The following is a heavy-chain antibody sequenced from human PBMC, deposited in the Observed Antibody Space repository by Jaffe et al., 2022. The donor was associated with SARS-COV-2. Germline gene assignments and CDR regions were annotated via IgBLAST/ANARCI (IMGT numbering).Heavy chain of an antibody. D-gene: IGHD3-22*01. J-gene: IGHJ5*02. V-gene: IGHV3-7*01. CDR3: ARDLFYYDSSGYYDP. Sequence: EVQLVESGGGLVQPGGSLRLSCAASGFTFSSYWMSWVRQAPGKGLEWVANIKQDGSEKYYVDSVKGRFTISRDNAKNSLYLQMNSLRAEDTAVYYCARDLFYYDSSGYYDPWGQGTLVTVSS. CDR2: IKQDGSEK. CDR1: GFTFSSYW.